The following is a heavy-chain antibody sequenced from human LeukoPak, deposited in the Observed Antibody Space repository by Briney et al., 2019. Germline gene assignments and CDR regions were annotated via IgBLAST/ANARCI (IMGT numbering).Heavy chain of an antibody. CDR1: GFTFDDYA. Sequence: GRSLRLSCAASGFTFDDYAMHWVRQAPGKGLEWVSGITWNSGSIAYADSVRGRFTISRDNPKNSLYLQMNSLRAEDTAVYYCARDEGELLVDYWGQGTLVTVSS. J-gene: IGHJ4*02. CDR2: ITWNSGSI. V-gene: IGHV3-9*01. D-gene: IGHD1-26*01. CDR3: ARDEGELLVDY.